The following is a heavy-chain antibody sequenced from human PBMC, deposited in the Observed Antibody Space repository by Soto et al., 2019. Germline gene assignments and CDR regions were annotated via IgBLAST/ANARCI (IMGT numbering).Heavy chain of an antibody. V-gene: IGHV3-7*03. CDR3: ARDHLILPAHDFFYGSDV. CDR2: IPQAGVDG. Sequence: GGSLRLSCAVSGFIFSMYSMSWVRQTPGKELEWVAKIPQAGVDGHYADAVKGRFTISRDNGKNSLYLQMNNLRAEDTAVYYCARDHLILPAHDFFYGSDVWGRGATVTVSS. D-gene: IGHD2-21*02. J-gene: IGHJ6*02. CDR1: GFIFSMYS.